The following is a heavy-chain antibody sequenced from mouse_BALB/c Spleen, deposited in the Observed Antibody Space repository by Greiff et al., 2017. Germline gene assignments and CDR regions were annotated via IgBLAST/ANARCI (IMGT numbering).Heavy chain of an antibody. J-gene: IGHJ3*01. V-gene: IGHV4-1*02. CDR2: INPDSSTI. CDR3: ARQGAWFAY. Sequence: CTASGVDFSRYWMSWVRQAPGKGLEWIGEINPDSSTINYTPSLKDKFIISRDNAKNTLYLQMSKVRSEDTALYYCARQGAWFAYWGQGTLVTVSA. CDR1: GVDFSRYW.